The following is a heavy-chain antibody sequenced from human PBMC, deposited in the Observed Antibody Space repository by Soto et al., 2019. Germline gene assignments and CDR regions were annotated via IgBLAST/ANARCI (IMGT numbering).Heavy chain of an antibody. D-gene: IGHD5-12*01. J-gene: IGHJ6*03. CDR1: GGSISSSSYY. V-gene: IGHV4-39*01. CDR2: IYYSGST. CDR3: ASSFSGYDPFYYYYDMDD. Sequence: QLQLQESGPGLVNPSETLSLTCTVSGGSISSSSYYWGWIRQPPGKGLEWIGSIYYSGSTYYNPSLKSRVTISVDTSKNQCSLKLSSVTAADTAVYYCASSFSGYDPFYYYYDMDDWGKGTKVTV.